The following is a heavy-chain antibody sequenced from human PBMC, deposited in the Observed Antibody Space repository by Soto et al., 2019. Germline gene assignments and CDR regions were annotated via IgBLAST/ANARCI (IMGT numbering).Heavy chain of an antibody. CDR2: INSDGSST. D-gene: IGHD6-19*01. CDR3: AVAVAGPTAIGY. CDR1: GFTFSSYW. Sequence: EVQLVESGGGLVQPGGSLRLSCAASGFTFSSYWMHWVRQAPGKGLVWVARINSDGSSTSYAESVKGLFTISRDNAKKTLYLQMNTRRAADTAVYYCAVAVAGPTAIGYWGQGTLVTVSS. V-gene: IGHV3-74*01. J-gene: IGHJ4*02.